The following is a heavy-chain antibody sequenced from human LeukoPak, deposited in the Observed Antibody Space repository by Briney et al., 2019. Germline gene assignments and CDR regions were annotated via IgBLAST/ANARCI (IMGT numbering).Heavy chain of an antibody. V-gene: IGHV5-51*01. J-gene: IGHJ4*02. CDR3: ARTDTKMTTVTTADY. Sequence: GESLKISCKGSGYRFTSYWIGWVRQMPGKGLECMGIIYPGDSDTRYSPSFQGQVTISADKSISTAYLQWSSLKASDTAMYYCARTDTKMTTVTTADYWGQGTLVTVSS. D-gene: IGHD4-17*01. CDR2: IYPGDSDT. CDR1: GYRFTSYW.